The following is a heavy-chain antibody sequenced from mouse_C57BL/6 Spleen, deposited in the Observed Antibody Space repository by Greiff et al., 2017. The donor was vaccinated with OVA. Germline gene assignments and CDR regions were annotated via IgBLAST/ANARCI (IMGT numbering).Heavy chain of an antibody. CDR3: ARRGNDYSWFAY. CDR1: GYAFTNYL. V-gene: IGHV1-54*01. Sequence: QVQLQQSGAELVRPGTSVKVSCKASGYAFTNYLIEWVKQRPGQGLEWIGVINPGSGGTNYTEKFKGKATLTADKSSSTAYMQLSSLTSEDSAVYFCARRGNDYSWFAYWGQGTLVTVSA. CDR2: INPGSGGT. D-gene: IGHD2-4*01. J-gene: IGHJ3*01.